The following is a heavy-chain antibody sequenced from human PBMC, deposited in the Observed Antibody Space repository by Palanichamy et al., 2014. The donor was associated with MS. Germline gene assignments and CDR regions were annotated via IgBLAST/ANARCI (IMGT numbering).Heavy chain of an antibody. Sequence: QVQLQQWGAGLLKPSETLSLTCAVYGGSFSGYYWSWIRQPPGKGLEWIGEINHSGSTNYNPSLKSRVTISVDTSKNQFSLKLSSVTAADTAVYYCARGTRYSSGWYSGFDPWGQGTLVTVSS. CDR3: ARGTRYSSGWYSGFDP. CDR2: INHSGST. J-gene: IGHJ5*02. CDR1: GGSFSGYY. V-gene: IGHV4-34*01. D-gene: IGHD6-19*01.